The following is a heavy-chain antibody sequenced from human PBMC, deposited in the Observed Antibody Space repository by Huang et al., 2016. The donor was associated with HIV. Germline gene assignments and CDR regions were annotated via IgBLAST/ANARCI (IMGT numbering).Heavy chain of an antibody. V-gene: IGHV4-4*07. Sequence: HLQESGPGLVKASETLSLSCSVSGDSIRSFYCSWIRQCVENGLEWIGHIQSPGNTHNNPYLLNRISMSVDTSKNQFSLTITSMTAADAAIYYCVRDNAYRRFFDSWGQGILVTVPS. CDR1: GDSIRSFY. CDR3: VRDNAYRRFFDS. CDR2: IQSPGNT. J-gene: IGHJ4*02. D-gene: IGHD1-26*01.